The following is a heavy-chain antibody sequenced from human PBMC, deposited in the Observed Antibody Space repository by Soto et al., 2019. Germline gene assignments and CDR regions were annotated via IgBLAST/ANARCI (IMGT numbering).Heavy chain of an antibody. CDR1: GFTFSSYG. CDR2: IWYDGSNK. J-gene: IGHJ6*02. V-gene: IGHV3-33*01. CDR3: ARDQGYYYGMDV. Sequence: GGSLRLSCAASGFTFSSYGMHWVRQAPGKGLEWVAVIWYDGSNKYYADSVKGRFTISRDNSKNTLYLQMNSLRAEDTAVYYCARDQGYYYGMDVWGQGTTVTVS.